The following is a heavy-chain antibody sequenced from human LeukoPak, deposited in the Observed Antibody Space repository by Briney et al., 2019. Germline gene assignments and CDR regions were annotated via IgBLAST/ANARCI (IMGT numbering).Heavy chain of an antibody. J-gene: IGHJ6*03. CDR3: ARGSTNDYGDYFYYHMDV. CDR1: GFTFSSYG. Sequence: GGSLRLSCAASGFTFSSYGMHWVRQAPGKGLEWVAVISYDGSNKYYADSVKGRFTISRDNSKNTLYLQMNSLRAEDTAVYYCARGSTNDYGDYFYYHMDVWGKGTTVTVSS. V-gene: IGHV3-30*03. D-gene: IGHD4-17*01. CDR2: ISYDGSNK.